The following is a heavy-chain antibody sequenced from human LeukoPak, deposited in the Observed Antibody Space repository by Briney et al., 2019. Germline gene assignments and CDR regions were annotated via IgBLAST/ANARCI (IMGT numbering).Heavy chain of an antibody. D-gene: IGHD3-16*01. J-gene: IGHJ6*02. CDR2: ISRSSTTI. V-gene: IGHV3-48*01. Sequence: GGSLRLSCAAASGFTFSTYHINWVRPAPGKGLEWVSYISRSSTTIYYADSVKGRFTISRDNAKNSLYLQMSNLRAEDTAVYFCARGGGLDVWGQGATVTVSS. CDR3: ARGGGLDV. CDR1: GFTFSTYH.